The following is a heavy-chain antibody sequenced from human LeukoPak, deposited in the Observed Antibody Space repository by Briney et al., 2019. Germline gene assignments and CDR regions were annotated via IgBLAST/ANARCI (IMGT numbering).Heavy chain of an antibody. J-gene: IGHJ5*02. Sequence: KPSETLSLTCTVSGGSISSSSYYWGWIRQPPGKGLEWIGSIYYSGSTYYNPSLKSRVTISVDTSKNQFSLKLSSVTAADTAVYYCARDRLGSGSFNWFDPWGQGTLVTVSS. D-gene: IGHD3-10*01. CDR3: ARDRLGSGSFNWFDP. V-gene: IGHV4-39*07. CDR2: IYYSGST. CDR1: GGSISSSSYY.